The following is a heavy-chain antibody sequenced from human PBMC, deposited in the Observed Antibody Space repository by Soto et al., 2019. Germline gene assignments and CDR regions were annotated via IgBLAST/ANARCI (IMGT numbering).Heavy chain of an antibody. CDR2: LHYRVNT. CDR3: ARRGTITVAVDY. D-gene: IGHD6-19*01. CDR1: GGPIDSSSYY. Sequence: QLQLQESGPGLVKASETLSLTCTVSGGPIDSSSYYWDWIRQPPGKGLEWIGSLHYRVNTYYNPSLKNRVTISIDTYTNQFSLSLSSVTATDTAVYYCARRGTITVAVDYWGQGTLLTVSS. V-gene: IGHV4-39*01. J-gene: IGHJ4*02.